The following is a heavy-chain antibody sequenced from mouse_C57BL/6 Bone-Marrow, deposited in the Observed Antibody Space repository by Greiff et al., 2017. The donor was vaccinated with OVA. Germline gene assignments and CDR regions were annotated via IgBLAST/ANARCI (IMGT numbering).Heavy chain of an antibody. D-gene: IGHD1-1*01. CDR3: ARGTTVVEFDY. V-gene: IGHV5-6*02. CDR2: ISSGGSYT. J-gene: IGHJ2*01. Sequence: EVMLVESGGDLVKPGGSLKLSCAASGFTFSSYGMSWVRQTPDKRLEWVATISSGGSYTYYPDSVKGRFTISRDNAKNTLYLQMSSLKSEDTAMYYCARGTTVVEFDYWGQGTTLTVSS. CDR1: GFTFSSYG.